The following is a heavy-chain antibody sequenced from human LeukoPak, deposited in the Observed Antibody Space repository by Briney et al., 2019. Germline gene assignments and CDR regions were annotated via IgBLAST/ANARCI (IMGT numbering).Heavy chain of an antibody. J-gene: IGHJ4*02. Sequence: GGSLRLSCAASGFTFDDYAMHWVRQAPGKGLEWVSGINWNGGSTGYADSVKGRFTISRDNAKNSLYLQMNSLRAEDTALYYCARDSPNYYDSSGYRDYWGQGTLVTVSS. CDR1: GFTFDDYA. D-gene: IGHD3-22*01. CDR3: ARDSPNYYDSSGYRDY. CDR2: INWNGGST. V-gene: IGHV3-20*04.